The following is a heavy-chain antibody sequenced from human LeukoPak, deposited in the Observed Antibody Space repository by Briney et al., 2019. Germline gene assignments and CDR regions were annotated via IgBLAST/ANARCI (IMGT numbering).Heavy chain of an antibody. CDR3: AREVREYYDSSGYPKEV. V-gene: IGHV3-23*01. D-gene: IGHD3-22*01. CDR2: ISSTGGNT. Sequence: GGSLRLSCTVSGFTFSSYAMSWVRQAPGKGLEWVSAISSTGGNTYHADSVKGRFTISRDNSKNTLYLQMNSLRVEDTAVYYCAREVREYYDSSGYPKEVWGQGTTVTVSS. J-gene: IGHJ6*02. CDR1: GFTFSSYA.